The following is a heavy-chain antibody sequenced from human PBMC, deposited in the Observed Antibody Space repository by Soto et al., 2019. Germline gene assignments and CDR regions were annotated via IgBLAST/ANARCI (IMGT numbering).Heavy chain of an antibody. D-gene: IGHD2-15*01. CDR2: ISYDGSNK. CDR1: GFTFSSYG. V-gene: IGHV3-30*18. CDR3: AKSIPYCSGGDCYLHEFDY. Sequence: GGSLRISCAASGFTFSSYGMHWVRQAPGKGLEWVAVISYDGSNKYYADSVKGRFTISRDNSKNTLYLQMNSLRAEDTAVYYCAKSIPYCSGGDCYLHEFDYWGQGTLVTVSS. J-gene: IGHJ4*02.